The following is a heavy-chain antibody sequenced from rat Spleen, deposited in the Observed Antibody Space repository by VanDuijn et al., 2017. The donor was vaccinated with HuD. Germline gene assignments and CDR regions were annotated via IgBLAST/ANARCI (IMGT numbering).Heavy chain of an antibody. CDR1: GFTFSDYN. V-gene: IGHV5-7*01. CDR3: ARSLRDTGDYFDY. CDR2: ISYDGGSRT. J-gene: IGHJ2*01. Sequence: EVQLVESGGGLVQPGRSLKLSCAASGFTFSDYNMAWVRQAPTKGLEWVASISYDGGSRTYYPDSVKGRFTISRDNAKSSLYLQMNSLKSEDTATYYCARSLRDTGDYFDYWGQGVMVTVSS. D-gene: IGHD4-3*01.